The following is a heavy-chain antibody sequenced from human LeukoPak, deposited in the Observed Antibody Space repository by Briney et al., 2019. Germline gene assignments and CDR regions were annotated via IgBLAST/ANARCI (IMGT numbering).Heavy chain of an antibody. V-gene: IGHV3-9*03. CDR3: AKGGYSSSSGWFDP. CDR1: GFTFGDYA. Sequence: GGSLRLSCAASGFTFGDYAMHWVRQAPGKGLEWVSGISWNSGSIGYADSVKGRFTISRDNAKNSLYLQLNSLRAEDMALYYCAKGGYSSSSGWFDPWGQGTLVTVSS. CDR2: ISWNSGSI. J-gene: IGHJ5*02. D-gene: IGHD6-6*01.